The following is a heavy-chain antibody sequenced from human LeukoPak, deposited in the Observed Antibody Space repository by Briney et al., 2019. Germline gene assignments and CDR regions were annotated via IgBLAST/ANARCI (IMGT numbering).Heavy chain of an antibody. CDR3: ARARSYYYPHDGFDI. V-gene: IGHV1-2*02. D-gene: IGHD3-10*01. CDR1: GYTFTGYY. CDR2: INPNSGAT. J-gene: IGHJ3*02. Sequence: ASVKVSCKASGYTFTGYYMHWVRQAPGQGLEWMGWINPNSGATDYAQNFQGRVTMTRDTSISTAYLELSRLGSDDTAVYYCARARSYYYPHDGFDIWGQGTMVTVSS.